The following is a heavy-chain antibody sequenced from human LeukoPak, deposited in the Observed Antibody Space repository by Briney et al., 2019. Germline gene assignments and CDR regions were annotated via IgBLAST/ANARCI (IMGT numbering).Heavy chain of an antibody. D-gene: IGHD4-17*01. Sequence: GASVKVSCKASGYTFTSYGISWVRQAPGQGLEWMGWISAYNGNTNYAQKLQGRVTVTTDTSTSTAYMELRSLRSDDTAVYYCARHSESDDYGDYEPADYWGQGTLVTVS. V-gene: IGHV1-18*01. CDR1: GYTFTSYG. CDR3: ARHSESDDYGDYEPADY. J-gene: IGHJ4*02. CDR2: ISAYNGNT.